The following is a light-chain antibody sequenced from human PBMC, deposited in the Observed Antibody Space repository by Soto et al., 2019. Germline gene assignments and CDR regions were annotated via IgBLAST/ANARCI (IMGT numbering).Light chain of an antibody. J-gene: IGKJ1*01. V-gene: IGKV1-6*01. CDR3: LQDYKYPRT. Sequence: AIKMTQSPSSLSASVGDRVTITCRASQGIRNELAWYQEKPGKAPKLLIYAASSLQSGVPLRFSGSGSGTEFTLTISSLQPEDFATYYCLQDYKYPRTFGQGTKVEIK. CDR1: QGIRNE. CDR2: AAS.